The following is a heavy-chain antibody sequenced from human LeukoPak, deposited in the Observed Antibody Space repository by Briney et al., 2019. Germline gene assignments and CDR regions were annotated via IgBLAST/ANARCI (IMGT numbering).Heavy chain of an antibody. CDR2: IYYSGST. CDR1: GGSISSSSYY. D-gene: IGHD3-22*01. Sequence: SETLSLTCTVSGGSISSSSYYWGWIRQPPGKGLEWIGSIYYSGSTYYNPSLKSRVTISVDTSKNQFSLKLSSVTAADTAVYYCARGGSNDSSGWDYFDYWGQGTLVTVSS. J-gene: IGHJ4*02. V-gene: IGHV4-39*07. CDR3: ARGGSNDSSGWDYFDY.